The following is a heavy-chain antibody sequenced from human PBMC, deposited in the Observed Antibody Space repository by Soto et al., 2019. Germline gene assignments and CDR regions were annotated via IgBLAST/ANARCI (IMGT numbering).Heavy chain of an antibody. J-gene: IGHJ5*02. V-gene: IGHV1-69*06. Sequence: ASVKVSCKASGGTFSSYAISWVRQAPGQGLEWMGGIIPIFGTANYAQKFQGRVTITADKSTSTAYMELSSLRSEDTAVYYCARDTGYCSSTSCYESWFDPWGQGTLVTVSS. CDR3: ARDTGYCSSTSCYESWFDP. CDR1: GGTFSSYA. D-gene: IGHD2-2*01. CDR2: IIPIFGTA.